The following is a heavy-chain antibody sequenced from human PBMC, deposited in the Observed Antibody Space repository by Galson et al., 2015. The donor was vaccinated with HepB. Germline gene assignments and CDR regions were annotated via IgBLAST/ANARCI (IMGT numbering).Heavy chain of an antibody. Sequence: SLRLSCAASGFTFDDYAMHWVRQAPGKGLEWVSGISWNSGSIGYADSVKGRFTISRDNAKNSLYLQMNSLRAEDTALYYCARDRRLDTIFGVVSWDGFDYWGQGTLVTVSS. V-gene: IGHV3-9*01. CDR1: GFTFDDYA. J-gene: IGHJ4*02. D-gene: IGHD3-3*01. CDR3: ARDRRLDTIFGVVSWDGFDY. CDR2: ISWNSGSI.